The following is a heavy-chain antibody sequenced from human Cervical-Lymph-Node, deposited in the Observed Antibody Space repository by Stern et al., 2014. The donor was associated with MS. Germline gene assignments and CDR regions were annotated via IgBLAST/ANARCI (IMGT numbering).Heavy chain of an antibody. CDR3: ARGHVSSPFGHTSGWYTLMCDS. D-gene: IGHD6-19*01. CDR1: GFSFSVYG. V-gene: IGHV3-30*03. CDR2: ISSDGNKK. J-gene: IGHJ4*02. Sequence: QVQLVESGGGVVQPGRSLRLSCAVSGFSFSVYGMHWVRQAPGKGLEWVAVISSDGNKKYYADSVKGRFTVSRDNSKNKVYLQMSSLRVDDTALYFCARGHVSSPFGHTSGWYTLMCDSWGQGTLVTVSS.